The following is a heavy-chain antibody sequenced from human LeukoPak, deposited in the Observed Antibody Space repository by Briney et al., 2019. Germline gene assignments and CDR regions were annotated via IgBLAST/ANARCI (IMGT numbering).Heavy chain of an antibody. CDR3: ARVGVELDGPKKNRGYFDY. D-gene: IGHD5-24*01. CDR1: GGSISSGGYY. V-gene: IGHV4-31*03. Sequence: SETLSLTCTVSGGSISSGGYYWSWIRQHPGKGLEWIGYIYYSGSTYYNPSLKSRVTISVDTSKNQFSLKLSSVTAADTAVYYCARVGVELDGPKKNRGYFDYWGQGTLVTVSS. J-gene: IGHJ4*02. CDR2: IYYSGST.